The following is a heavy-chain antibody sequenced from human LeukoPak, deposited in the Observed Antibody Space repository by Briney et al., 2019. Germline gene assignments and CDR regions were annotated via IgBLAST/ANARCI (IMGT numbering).Heavy chain of an antibody. CDR1: GGSISGYY. V-gene: IGHV4-4*09. D-gene: IGHD1-26*01. J-gene: IGHJ5*02. CDR2: IHSSWYT. CDR3: TKREGPISGRYDYFEP. Sequence: SETLSLTCTVSGGSISGYYWSWIRQPPGQGLECIAYIHSSWYTNYNPSLKSRVTLSVDTSKNQFSLKVTSVTAADTAMYYCTKREGPISGRYDYFEPWGQGTLVTVSS.